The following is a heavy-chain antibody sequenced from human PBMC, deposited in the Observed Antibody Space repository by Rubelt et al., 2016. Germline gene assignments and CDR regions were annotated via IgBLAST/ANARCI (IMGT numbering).Heavy chain of an antibody. CDR1: GGSFSGYY. CDR2: INHSGST. CDR3: ARANSSRYGMDV. J-gene: IGHJ6*02. V-gene: IGHV4-34*01. D-gene: IGHD6-13*01. Sequence: QVQLQQWGAGLLKPSETLSLTCAVYGGSFSGYYWSWIRQPPGKGLEWIGEINHSGSTNYNPSLKGRVTISVDTSKNQFSLKLSSVTAADTAVYYCARANSSRYGMDVWGQGTLVTVSS.